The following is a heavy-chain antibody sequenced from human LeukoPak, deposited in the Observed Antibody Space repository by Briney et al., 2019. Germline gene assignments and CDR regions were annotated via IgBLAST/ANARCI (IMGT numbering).Heavy chain of an antibody. J-gene: IGHJ4*02. V-gene: IGHV1-2*06. CDR2: INPNSGGT. CDR1: GYTFTGYY. Sequence: ASVKVSCKASGYTFTGYYMHWVRQAPGQGLEWMGRINPNSGGTNYAQKFQGRVTMTRDTSISTAYMELSRLRSDDTAVYYCARGGRWGLLTGGLLDYWGQGTWVTVSS. D-gene: IGHD1-26*01. CDR3: ARGGRWGLLTGGLLDY.